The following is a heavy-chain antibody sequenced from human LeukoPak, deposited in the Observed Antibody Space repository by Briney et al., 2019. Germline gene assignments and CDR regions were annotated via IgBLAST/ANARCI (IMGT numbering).Heavy chain of an antibody. CDR2: IYYSGST. Sequence: SETLSLTCTVSGGSVSSGNYYWSWIRQPPGKALEWIGYIYYSGSTNYDPSLKSRVTISVDTSKNQFSLKLSSVTAADTAVYYCASDFDSSGYPPHFDYGGHGTLVTVAS. J-gene: IGHJ4*01. D-gene: IGHD3-22*01. CDR1: GGSVSSGNYY. CDR3: ASDFDSSGYPPHFDY. V-gene: IGHV4-61*01.